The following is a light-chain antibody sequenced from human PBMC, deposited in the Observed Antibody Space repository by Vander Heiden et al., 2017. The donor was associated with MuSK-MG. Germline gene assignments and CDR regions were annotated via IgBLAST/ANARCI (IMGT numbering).Light chain of an antibody. V-gene: IGLV1-40*01. CDR1: SSNIGAGYD. Sequence: QSVLTQPPSVSGAPGQRVTISCTGSSSNIGAGYDVHWYQQLPGTAPKLLIYVNSNRPSGVPDRFSGSNSGTSASPAITGLQAEDEADYYCQSYDNSLSGSMVFGGGTKLTVL. J-gene: IGLJ2*01. CDR2: VNS. CDR3: QSYDNSLSGSMV.